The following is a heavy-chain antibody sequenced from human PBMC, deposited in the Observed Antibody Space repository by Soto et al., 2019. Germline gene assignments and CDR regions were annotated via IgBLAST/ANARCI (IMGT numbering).Heavy chain of an antibody. D-gene: IGHD2-21*01. V-gene: IGHV3-64D*06. CDR2: LSGNGGST. Sequence: SLRLSCSASGFTFSSYAMHWVRQAPGKGLEYVSGLSGNGGSTNYADSVKGRFTISRDNSKNTLYLQMSSLRTEDTAVYYCVKGSGSGAYWNWFDPWGQGTLVTVSS. CDR1: GFTFSSYA. CDR3: VKGSGSGAYWNWFDP. J-gene: IGHJ5*02.